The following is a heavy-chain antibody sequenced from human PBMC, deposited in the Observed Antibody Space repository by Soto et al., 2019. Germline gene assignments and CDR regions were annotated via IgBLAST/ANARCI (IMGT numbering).Heavy chain of an antibody. Sequence: VQLAESGGGLVQPGGSLRLSCAASGFTFSNAWMNWVRQAPGKGLEWVGRIKSNTDGGTTDYAAPVKGRFTILRDDSENTLYLQMNSLKIDDTGVYYCTTDSQWGIWGQGTMVTVSS. D-gene: IGHD2-8*01. J-gene: IGHJ3*02. CDR1: GFTFSNAW. CDR2: IKSNTDGGTT. CDR3: TTDSQWGI. V-gene: IGHV3-15*07.